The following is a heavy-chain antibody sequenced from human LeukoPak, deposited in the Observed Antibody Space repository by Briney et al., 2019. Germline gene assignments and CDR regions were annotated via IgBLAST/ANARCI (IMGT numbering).Heavy chain of an antibody. J-gene: IGHJ4*02. CDR1: GFTFSTYD. V-gene: IGHV3-13*04. CDR3: AREGTAMLEYSFDY. D-gene: IGHD5-18*01. CDR2: INPAGDT. Sequence: PGGSLRLSCAASGFTFSTYDMHWVRQATGKGLEWVSGINPAGDTYYPGSVKGRFTISREDAKNSFFLQMNSLRAEDTAVYYCAREGTAMLEYSFDYWGQGTLVTVSS.